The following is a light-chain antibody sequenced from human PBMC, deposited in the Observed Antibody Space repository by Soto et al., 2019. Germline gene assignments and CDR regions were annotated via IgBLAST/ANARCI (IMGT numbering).Light chain of an antibody. CDR1: TGIVGAYNY. CDR2: EVT. J-gene: IGLJ3*02. Sequence: QSVLTQPPSASGSPGQSVTISCTGPTGIVGAYNYVSWYQQHAGKAPKLVIYEVTKRPSGVPDRFSGSKSANTASLTVSGLQAEDEADYYCSSFASSNTWVFGGGTKLTVL. CDR3: SSFASSNTWV. V-gene: IGLV2-8*01.